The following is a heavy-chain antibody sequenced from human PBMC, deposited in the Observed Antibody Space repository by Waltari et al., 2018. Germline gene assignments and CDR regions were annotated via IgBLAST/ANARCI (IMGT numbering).Heavy chain of an antibody. CDR3: ARFFAYYDFWSGSYWFDP. J-gene: IGHJ5*02. D-gene: IGHD3-3*01. CDR1: GGSFSGYY. CDR2: INHSGST. V-gene: IGHV4-34*01. Sequence: QVQLQQWGAGLLKPSETLSLTCAVYGGSFSGYYWSWIRQPPGKGLEWIGEINHSGSTNYSPSLKSRVTISVDTSKNQFSLKLSSVTAADTAVYYCARFFAYYDFWSGSYWFDPWGQGTLVTVSS.